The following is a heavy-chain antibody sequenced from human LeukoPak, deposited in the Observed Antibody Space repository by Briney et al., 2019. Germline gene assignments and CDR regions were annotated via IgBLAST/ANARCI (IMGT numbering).Heavy chain of an antibody. J-gene: IGHJ6*02. D-gene: IGHD3-3*01. CDR3: ARDFTYYDFWSGPTQYGMDV. CDR2: INTNTGNP. Sequence: ASVKVSCKASGYTFTSYAMNWVRQAPGQGLEWMGWINTNTGNPTYAQGFTGRFVFSLDTSVSTAYLQICSLKAEDSAVYYCARDFTYYDFWSGPTQYGMDVWGQGTTLTVSS. V-gene: IGHV7-4-1*01. CDR1: GYTFTSYA.